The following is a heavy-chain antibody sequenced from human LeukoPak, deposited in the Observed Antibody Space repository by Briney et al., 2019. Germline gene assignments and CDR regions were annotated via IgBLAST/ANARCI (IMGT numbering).Heavy chain of an antibody. V-gene: IGHV3-48*01. Sequence: GGSLRLSCAASGFTFGDHIMNWVRQLPGKRLEWVAYVSGSGSTVYYADSVKGRFTVSRDNGKSSLYLQMNSLRAEDTAVYYCGRQIYDDSYYFDYWGQGSLVNVSS. D-gene: IGHD4-17*01. CDR2: VSGSGSTV. J-gene: IGHJ4*02. CDR1: GFTFGDHI. CDR3: GRQIYDDSYYFDY.